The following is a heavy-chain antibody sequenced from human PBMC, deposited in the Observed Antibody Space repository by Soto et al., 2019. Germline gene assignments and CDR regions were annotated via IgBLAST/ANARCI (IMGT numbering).Heavy chain of an antibody. Sequence: ASVKVSCKASGYTFTSYGISWVRQAPGQGLEWMGWINPNSGGTNYAQKFQGWVTMTRDTSISTAYMELSRLRSDDTAVYYCARGLFEPNTPYYYMDVWGKGTTVTVSS. D-gene: IGHD3-3*01. V-gene: IGHV1-2*04. CDR3: ARGLFEPNTPYYYMDV. CDR1: GYTFTSYG. J-gene: IGHJ6*03. CDR2: INPNSGGT.